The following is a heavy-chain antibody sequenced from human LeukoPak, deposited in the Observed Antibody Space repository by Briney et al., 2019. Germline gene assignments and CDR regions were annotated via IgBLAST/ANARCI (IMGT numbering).Heavy chain of an antibody. CDR1: GGTFSSYA. V-gene: IGHV1-69*05. Sequence: SVKVSCKASGGTFSSYAISWVRQAPGQGHEWMGGIIPIFGTANYAQKFQGRVTITTDESTSTAYMELSSLRSEDTAVYYCARGASYYYDSSGDWGQGTLVTVSS. J-gene: IGHJ4*02. D-gene: IGHD3-22*01. CDR2: IIPIFGTA. CDR3: ARGASYYYDSSGD.